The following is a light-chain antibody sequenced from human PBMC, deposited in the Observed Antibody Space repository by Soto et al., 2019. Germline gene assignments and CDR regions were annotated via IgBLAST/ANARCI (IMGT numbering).Light chain of an antibody. CDR1: SSDVGSYNL. CDR2: EGS. CDR3: RSYAGSSILYV. Sequence: QSVLTQPASVSGSPGQSITMSCTGTSSDVGSYNLVSWYQQHPGKAPKLMIYEGSKRPSGVSNRFSGSKSGNTASLTISGLQAEDEADYYCRSYAGSSILYVFGTGTKVTVL. J-gene: IGLJ1*01. V-gene: IGLV2-23*01.